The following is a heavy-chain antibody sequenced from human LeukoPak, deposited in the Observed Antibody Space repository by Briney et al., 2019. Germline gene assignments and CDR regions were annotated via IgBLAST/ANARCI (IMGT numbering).Heavy chain of an antibody. J-gene: IGHJ4*02. CDR2: ITDSGSIT. Sequence: GGSLRLSCAASGFTFSSYAMSWVRQAPGKGLEWVSAITDSGSITYYADPVKGRFTISRDNSKNTLYLQMNSLRAEDTAVYYCGKDHIPLELPCDFWGQGTLVTVSS. CDR3: GKDHIPLELPCDF. V-gene: IGHV3-23*01. CDR1: GFTFSSYA. D-gene: IGHD1-7*01.